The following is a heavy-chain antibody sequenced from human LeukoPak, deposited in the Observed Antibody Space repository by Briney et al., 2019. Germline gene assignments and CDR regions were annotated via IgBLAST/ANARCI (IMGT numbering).Heavy chain of an antibody. CDR1: GFTFSSYA. CDR3: AKGSTAARPYQFDY. Sequence: GGSLRLSCAASGFTFSSYAMSWVRQAPGKGLEWVSTISGSGGSTNYADSVEGRFTISRDNSKNTLYLQMNSLRAENTAVYFCAKGSTAARPYQFDYWGQGTLVTVSS. CDR2: ISGSGGST. J-gene: IGHJ4*02. D-gene: IGHD6-6*01. V-gene: IGHV3-23*01.